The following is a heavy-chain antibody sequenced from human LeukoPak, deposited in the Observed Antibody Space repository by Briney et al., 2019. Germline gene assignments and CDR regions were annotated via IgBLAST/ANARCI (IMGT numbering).Heavy chain of an antibody. V-gene: IGHV3-30*02. CDR3: AKEYYYYMDV. CDR2: IRYDGSNK. J-gene: IGHJ6*03. CDR1: GFSFSSYG. Sequence: PGGSLRLSCAGSGFSFSSYGMHWVRQAPGKGLEWVAFIRYDGSNKYYADSVKGRFTISRDNSKNTLYLQMNSLRAEDTAVYYCAKEYYYYMDVWGKGTTVTISS.